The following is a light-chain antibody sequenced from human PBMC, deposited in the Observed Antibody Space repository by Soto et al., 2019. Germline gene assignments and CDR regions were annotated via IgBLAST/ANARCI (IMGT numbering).Light chain of an antibody. J-gene: IGKJ2*01. V-gene: IGKV3-20*01. CDR2: GAS. Sequence: EIVLTQSPGTLYLSPGERATLSCRASQRVSTSFLAWYRQKPGQAPRHLIYGASDRAPGIPDRFSGSGSGTDFTLTSSRLEREDFGVYYCQPCGNSYTFGQGTKLEIK. CDR3: QPCGNSYT. CDR1: QRVSTSF.